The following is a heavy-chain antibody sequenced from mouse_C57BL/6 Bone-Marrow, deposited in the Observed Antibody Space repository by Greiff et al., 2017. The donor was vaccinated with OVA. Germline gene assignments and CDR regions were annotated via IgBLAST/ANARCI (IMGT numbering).Heavy chain of an antibody. V-gene: IGHV5-4*01. Sequence: EVQLVESGGGLVKPGGSLKLSCAASGFTFSSYAMSWVRQTPEKRLEWVATISDGGSYTSYPDNVKGRFTISRDNAKNNLYLQMSHLKSEDTAMYYCARESPYRYYAMDYWGQGTSVTVSS. CDR3: ARESPYRYYAMDY. J-gene: IGHJ4*01. D-gene: IGHD2-10*01. CDR1: GFTFSSYA. CDR2: ISDGGSYT.